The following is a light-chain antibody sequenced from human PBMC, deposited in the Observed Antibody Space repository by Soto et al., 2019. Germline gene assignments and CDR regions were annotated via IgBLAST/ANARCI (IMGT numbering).Light chain of an antibody. CDR2: GTS. CDR1: QSVASSY. V-gene: IGKV3-20*01. Sequence: VLTQSPDTLSLSPGERATLSCRASQSVASSYLGWYQQTPGQAPRLLIYGTSKRASGVPDRFSGSGSGTDFTLTISRLEPEDFAVYYCQEYVSSPWAFGQGTKVDIK. CDR3: QEYVSSPWA. J-gene: IGKJ1*01.